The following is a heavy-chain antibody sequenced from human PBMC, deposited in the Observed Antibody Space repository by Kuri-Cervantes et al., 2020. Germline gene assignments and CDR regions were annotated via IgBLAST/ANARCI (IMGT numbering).Heavy chain of an antibody. CDR2: ISSSGSTI. CDR1: GFTFSDYY. D-gene: IGHD5-12*01. CDR3: AKDMTSGGGYNSYYYYGMDV. V-gene: IGHV3-11*04. Sequence: GESLKISCAASGFTFSDYYMSWIRQAPGKGLEWVSYISSSGSTIYYADSVKGRFTISRDNSKNTLYLQMNSLRAEDTAVYYCAKDMTSGGGYNSYYYYGMDVWGQGTTVTVSS. J-gene: IGHJ6*02.